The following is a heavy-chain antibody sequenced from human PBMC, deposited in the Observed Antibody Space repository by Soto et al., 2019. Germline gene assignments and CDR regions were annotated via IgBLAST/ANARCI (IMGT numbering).Heavy chain of an antibody. Sequence: ASVKVSCKASGYTFTSYAMHWVRQAPGQRLEWMGWINAGNGNTKYSQKFQGRVAITRDTSASTAYMELSSLRSEDTAVYYCARAIAAASPSYYYDMDVWGQGTTVTVSS. J-gene: IGHJ6*02. D-gene: IGHD6-13*01. V-gene: IGHV1-3*01. CDR3: ARAIAAASPSYYYDMDV. CDR1: GYTFTSYA. CDR2: INAGNGNT.